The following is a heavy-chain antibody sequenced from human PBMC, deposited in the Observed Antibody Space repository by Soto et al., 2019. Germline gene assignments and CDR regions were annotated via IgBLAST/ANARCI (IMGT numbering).Heavy chain of an antibody. V-gene: IGHV1-2*04. Sequence: ASVKVSCKASGYTFTGNYMQWLRHAPGQGLEWMGWINPNSGGTNYAQKFQGWVTMTRDTSISTAYMELSRLRSDDTAVYYCARGKGGGYGTDYYYGMDVWGQGTTVTVSS. D-gene: IGHD6-25*01. CDR1: GYTFTGNY. CDR3: ARGKGGGYGTDYYYGMDV. J-gene: IGHJ6*02. CDR2: INPNSGGT.